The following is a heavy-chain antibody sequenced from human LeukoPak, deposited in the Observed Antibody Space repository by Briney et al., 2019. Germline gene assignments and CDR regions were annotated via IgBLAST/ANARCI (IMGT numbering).Heavy chain of an antibody. CDR2: ITTSGSTI. D-gene: IGHD5-18*01. Sequence: GGSLRLSCAASGFTFTSYSLTWVRQAPGKGLEWVSYITTSGSTIYYAASVKGRFTISRDNAKNSLYLQMNSLRAEDTAVYYCARVENVDTAMPDFDLWGQGTLVTVSS. CDR1: GFTFTSYS. J-gene: IGHJ4*02. V-gene: IGHV3-48*01. CDR3: ARVENVDTAMPDFDL.